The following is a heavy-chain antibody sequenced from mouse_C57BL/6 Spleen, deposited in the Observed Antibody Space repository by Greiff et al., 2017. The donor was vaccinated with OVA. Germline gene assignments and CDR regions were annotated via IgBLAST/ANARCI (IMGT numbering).Heavy chain of an antibody. Sequence: EVMLVESGGGLVQSGRSLRLSCATSGFTFSDFYMEWVRQAPGKGLEWIAASRNKANDYTTEYSASVKGRFIVSRETSQSILYLQMNALRAEDTAIYYCARDYDGYPGWFAYWGQGTLVTVSA. CDR2: SRNKANDYTT. CDR1: GFTFSDFY. CDR3: ARDYDGYPGWFAY. D-gene: IGHD2-3*01. V-gene: IGHV7-1*01. J-gene: IGHJ3*01.